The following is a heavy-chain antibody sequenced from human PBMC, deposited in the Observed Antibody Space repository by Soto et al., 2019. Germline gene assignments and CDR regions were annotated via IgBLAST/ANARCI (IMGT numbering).Heavy chain of an antibody. J-gene: IGHJ6*03. CDR2: IYSGGST. CDR3: ARHRTRITIFGVASYMDV. V-gene: IGHV3-66*04. CDR1: GFTVSSNY. Sequence: GGSLRLSCAASGFTVSSNYMSWVRQAPGKGLEWISVIYSGGSTYYADSVKGRFTISRDNSKNTLYLQMNSLRAEDTAVYYCARHRTRITIFGVASYMDVWGKGTTVTVSS. D-gene: IGHD3-3*01.